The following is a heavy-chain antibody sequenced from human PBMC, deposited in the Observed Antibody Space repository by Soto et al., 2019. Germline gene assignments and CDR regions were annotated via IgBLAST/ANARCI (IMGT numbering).Heavy chain of an antibody. CDR1: GFTFSNYA. V-gene: IGHV3-23*01. Sequence: PGGSLRLSCAASGFTFSNYAMSWVRQAPGKGLEWVSSISTSGDTTFHADSVKGRFTISRDNSKNTLYLQMNSLRAEDTAGYYCAKGMTDFCDSSGCSPIDYWGQGTLVTVSS. CDR3: AKGMTDFCDSSGCSPIDY. J-gene: IGHJ4*02. D-gene: IGHD2-2*01. CDR2: ISTSGDTT.